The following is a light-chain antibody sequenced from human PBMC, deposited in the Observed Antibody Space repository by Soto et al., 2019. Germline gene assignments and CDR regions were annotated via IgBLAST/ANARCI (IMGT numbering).Light chain of an antibody. Sequence: QAVVTQEPSLTVSPGGTVTLTCGSNAGAVTSGHYPYWYQQKPGQAPRTLIYDTSNKHSWTPARFSGSLLGDKAALTLSGAQPEDEAEYYCSLSYSGAVLFGGGTQLTVL. V-gene: IGLV7-46*01. CDR3: SLSYSGAVL. J-gene: IGLJ2*01. CDR1: AGAVTSGHY. CDR2: DTS.